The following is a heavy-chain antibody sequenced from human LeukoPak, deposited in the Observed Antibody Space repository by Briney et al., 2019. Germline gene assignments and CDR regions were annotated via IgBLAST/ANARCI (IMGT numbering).Heavy chain of an antibody. Sequence: GGSLRLSCAASGFTFSSYAMSWVRQAPGKGLEWVSAISGSGGSTYYADSVKGRFTISRDNSKNTLYPQMNSLRAEDTAVYYCAKLIFAPVEMATGYFDCWGQGTLVTVSS. V-gene: IGHV3-23*01. D-gene: IGHD5-24*01. J-gene: IGHJ4*02. CDR2: ISGSGGST. CDR1: GFTFSSYA. CDR3: AKLIFAPVEMATGYFDC.